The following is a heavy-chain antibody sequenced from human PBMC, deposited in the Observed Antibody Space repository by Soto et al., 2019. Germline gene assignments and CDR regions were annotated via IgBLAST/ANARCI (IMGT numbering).Heavy chain of an antibody. D-gene: IGHD6-6*01. CDR3: ARGMSKAAAARRPTYGMDV. V-gene: IGHV4-34*01. Sequence: SETLSLTCAVYGGSFSGYYWSWIRQPPGKGLEWIGEINHSGSTNYNPSLKSRVTISVDTSKNQFSLKLSSVTAADTAVYYCARGMSKAAAARRPTYGMDVWGQGTTVTVSS. CDR1: GGSFSGYY. CDR2: INHSGST. J-gene: IGHJ6*02.